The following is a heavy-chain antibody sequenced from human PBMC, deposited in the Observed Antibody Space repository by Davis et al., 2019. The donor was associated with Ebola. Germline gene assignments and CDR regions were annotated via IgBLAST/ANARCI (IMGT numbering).Heavy chain of an antibody. Sequence: PGGSLRLSCAASGFTFSSYSMNWVRQAPGKGLEWVSSISSSSSYIYYADSVKGRFTISRDNAKNTLYLQMNSLRAEDTAAYYCARGTIFDYYYYMDVWGKGTTVTVSS. J-gene: IGHJ6*03. V-gene: IGHV3-21*01. CDR2: ISSSSSYI. CDR3: ARGTIFDYYYYMDV. CDR1: GFTFSSYS. D-gene: IGHD3-3*01.